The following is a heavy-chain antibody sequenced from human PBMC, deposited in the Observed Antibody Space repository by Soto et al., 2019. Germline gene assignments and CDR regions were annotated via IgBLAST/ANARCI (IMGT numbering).Heavy chain of an antibody. D-gene: IGHD4-4*01. CDR2: ISWHSGNL. CDR3: AKDKVYSNYEHYFDY. CDR1: GFTFKNYA. J-gene: IGHJ4*02. V-gene: IGHV3-9*01. Sequence: SLRLTCSASGFTFKNYAMHWFRQAPGKGLEWVSGISWHSGNLGYADSVRGRFTISRDNAKNSLYLQMNSLRPEDTGLYYCAKDKVYSNYEHYFDYWGQGTMVTVPS.